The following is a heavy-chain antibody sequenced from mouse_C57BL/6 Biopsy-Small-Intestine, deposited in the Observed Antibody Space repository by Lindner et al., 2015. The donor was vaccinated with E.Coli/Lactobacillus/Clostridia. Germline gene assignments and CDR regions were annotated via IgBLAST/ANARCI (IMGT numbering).Heavy chain of an antibody. CDR1: GFSINSDCY. CDR3: ARDYYAGNFWYFDV. Sequence: VQLQESGPSLVRPSQTLSLTCTITGFSINSDCYWIWIRQFPGGKLEYIGYTFYSGITYYNPSLESRTYITRDTSKNQFSLKLSSVTTEDTATYYCARDYYAGNFWYFDVWGAGITVTVSS. CDR2: TFYSGIT. V-gene: IGHV3-3*01. D-gene: IGHD1-1*02. J-gene: IGHJ1*01.